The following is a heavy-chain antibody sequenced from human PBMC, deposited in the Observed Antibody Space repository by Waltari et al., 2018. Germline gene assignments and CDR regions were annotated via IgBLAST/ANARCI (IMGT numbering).Heavy chain of an antibody. V-gene: IGHV3-7*01. J-gene: IGHJ4*02. CDR3: ARGGLTIFAVLAS. D-gene: IGHD3-3*01. CDR1: GFTFTNCW. Sequence: EVQLVESGGGLVQPGGSLRLSCAASGFTFTNCWMSWVRQAPGKGLELVANIEQDGSQKEYVDSLKGRFTISRDNAKNSLYLEMKSLRVEDTAVYYCARGGLTIFAVLASWGQGTLVTVSS. CDR2: IEQDGSQK.